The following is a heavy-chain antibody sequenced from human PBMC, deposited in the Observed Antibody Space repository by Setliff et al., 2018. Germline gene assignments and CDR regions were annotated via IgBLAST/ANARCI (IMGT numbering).Heavy chain of an antibody. V-gene: IGHV3-49*04. D-gene: IGHD5-18*01. CDR3: TRAWIQLWFPDY. CDR1: GFTFGAYA. J-gene: IGHJ4*02. Sequence: GGSLRLSCTAPGFTFGAYAMSWVRQAPGKGLEWVGFIRSKAYGGTTEYAASVKGRFTISRDDSKSIAYLQMNSLKTEDTAVYYCTRAWIQLWFPDYWGQGTLVTVSS. CDR2: IRSKAYGGTT.